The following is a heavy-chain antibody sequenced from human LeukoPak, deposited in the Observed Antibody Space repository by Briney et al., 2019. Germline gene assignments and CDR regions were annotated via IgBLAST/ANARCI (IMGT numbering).Heavy chain of an antibody. CDR1: GYTLTSYF. D-gene: IGHD6-6*01. CDR3: ARTAARRFDY. J-gene: IGHJ4*02. Sequence: ASVKVSCKASGYTLTSYFMHWVRQAPGQGLEWMGIINPTGGSTTYAQKFQGRVTMTRDTSTSTVYMELSSLRSDDTAVYYCARTAARRFDYWSRGTLVTVSS. V-gene: IGHV1-46*01. CDR2: INPTGGST.